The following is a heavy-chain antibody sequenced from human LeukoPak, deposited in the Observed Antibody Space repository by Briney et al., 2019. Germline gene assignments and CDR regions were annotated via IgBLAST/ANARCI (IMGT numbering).Heavy chain of an antibody. Sequence: ASVKVSCKVSGYTLTELSMHWVRQAPGKGLEWMGGFDPEDGETIYAQKFQGRVTMTEDTSTDTAYVELSSLRSEDTAVYYCATDSPGYSSGWYTFWGQGTLVTVSS. D-gene: IGHD6-19*01. CDR1: GYTLTELS. J-gene: IGHJ4*02. CDR3: ATDSPGYSSGWYTF. CDR2: FDPEDGET. V-gene: IGHV1-24*01.